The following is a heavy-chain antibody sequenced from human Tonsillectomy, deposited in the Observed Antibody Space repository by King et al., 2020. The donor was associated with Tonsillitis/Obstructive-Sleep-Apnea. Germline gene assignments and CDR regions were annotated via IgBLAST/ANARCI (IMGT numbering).Heavy chain of an antibody. V-gene: IGHV3-23*04. Sequence: QLVQSGGGLVQPGGSLRLSCAASGFTFSSYAMSWVRQAPGKGLEWVSAISGSGGSTYYADSVKGRFTISRDNSKNTLYLQMNSLRAEDTAVYYCAKMGYCSSTSWSGNPFCLWGQGTPVTVSS. CDR3: AKMGYCSSTSWSGNPFCL. D-gene: IGHD2-2*01. CDR1: GFTFSSYA. CDR2: ISGSGGST. J-gene: IGHJ6*01.